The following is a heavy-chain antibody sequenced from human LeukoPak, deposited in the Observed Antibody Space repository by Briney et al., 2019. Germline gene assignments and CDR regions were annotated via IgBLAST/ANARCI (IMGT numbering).Heavy chain of an antibody. D-gene: IGHD4-11*01. CDR3: VKGTTFDAFDM. CDR1: GFTFSSYA. J-gene: IGHJ3*02. Sequence: PGGSLRLSCAASGFTFSSYAMHWVRQVPGKGLEWVSGIGWNSGGIGYADSVKGRFTISRDNAKNSLYLQMNSLRPEDTALFYCVKGTTFDAFDMWGQGTMVTVSS. CDR2: IGWNSGGI. V-gene: IGHV3-9*01.